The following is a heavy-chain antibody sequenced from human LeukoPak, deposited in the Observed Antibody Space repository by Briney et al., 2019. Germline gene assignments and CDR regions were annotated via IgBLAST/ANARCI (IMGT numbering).Heavy chain of an antibody. J-gene: IGHJ4*02. Sequence: PGRSLRLSCAASGSTFDDYAMHWVRQAPGKGLEWVSGISWNSGSIGYADSVKGRFTISRDNAKNSLYLQMNSLRAEDMALYYCAKVSGSSALGYFDYWGQGTLVTVSS. CDR3: AKVSGSSALGYFDY. CDR1: GSTFDDYA. V-gene: IGHV3-9*03. CDR2: ISWNSGSI. D-gene: IGHD6-6*01.